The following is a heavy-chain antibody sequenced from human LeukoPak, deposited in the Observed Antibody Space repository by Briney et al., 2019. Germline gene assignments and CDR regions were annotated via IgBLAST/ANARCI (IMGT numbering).Heavy chain of an antibody. V-gene: IGHV3-23*01. CDR3: ARLKYSSSWYNWFDP. J-gene: IGHJ5*02. D-gene: IGHD6-13*01. Sequence: GGSLRLSCAASGFTFSSYAMSWVRQAPGKGLEWVSAISGSGGSTYYADSVKGRFTISRDNSKNTLYLQMNSLRAEDTAVYYCARLKYSSSWYNWFDPWGQGTLVTVSS. CDR1: GFTFSSYA. CDR2: ISGSGGST.